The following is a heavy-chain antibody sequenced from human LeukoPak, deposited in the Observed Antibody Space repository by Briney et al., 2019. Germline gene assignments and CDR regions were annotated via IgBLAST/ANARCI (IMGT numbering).Heavy chain of an antibody. Sequence: ASVKVSCKASGYTFTSYDINWVRQATGQGLEWMGWMNPNSGNTGYAQKFQGRVTMTRNTSISTAYMELSSLRSEDTAVYYCARGLYYYDRKNWFDPWGREPWSPSPQ. V-gene: IGHV1-8*01. CDR3: ARGLYYYDRKNWFDP. J-gene: IGHJ5*02. CDR1: GYTFTSYD. D-gene: IGHD3-22*01. CDR2: MNPNSGNT.